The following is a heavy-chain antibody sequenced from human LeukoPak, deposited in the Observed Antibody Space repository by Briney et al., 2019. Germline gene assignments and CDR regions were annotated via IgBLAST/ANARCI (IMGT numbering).Heavy chain of an antibody. J-gene: IGHJ6*02. CDR2: IYYSGST. V-gene: IGHV4-59*01. Sequence: SETLSLTCTVSGGSISSYYWSWIRQPPGKGLEWIGYIYYSGSTNYNPSLKSRVTISVDTSKNQFSLKLSSVTAADTAVYYCARDNLLAISGDYGMDVWGQGTTVTVSS. CDR1: GGSISSYY. D-gene: IGHD2-15*01. CDR3: ARDNLLAISGDYGMDV.